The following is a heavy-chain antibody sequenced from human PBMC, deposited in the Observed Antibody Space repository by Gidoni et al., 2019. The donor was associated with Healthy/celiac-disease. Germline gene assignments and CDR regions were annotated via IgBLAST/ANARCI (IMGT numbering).Heavy chain of an antibody. V-gene: IGHV4-34*01. J-gene: IGHJ4*02. Sequence: QVQLQQWGAGLLKLSETLSLTCAVYGGSFRGYYWSWIRQPPGKGLEWIGEINHSGSTNYNPSLKSRVTISVDTSKNQFSLKLSSVTAADTAVYYCARGGARGNGIAAAGFNYGLHYWGQGTLVTVSS. CDR2: INHSGST. CDR3: ARGGARGNGIAAAGFNYGLHY. CDR1: GGSFRGYY. D-gene: IGHD6-13*01.